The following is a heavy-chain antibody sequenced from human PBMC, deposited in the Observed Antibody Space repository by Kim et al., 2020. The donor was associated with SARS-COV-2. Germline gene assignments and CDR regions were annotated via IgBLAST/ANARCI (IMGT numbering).Heavy chain of an antibody. Sequence: GGSLRLSCAASGFTFSSYAMSWVRQAPGKGLEWVSAISGSGGSTYYADSVKGRFTISRDNSKNTLYLQMNSLRAEDTAVYYCAKDLQQWLVPFYYYGMDVWGQGTTATVSS. D-gene: IGHD6-19*01. J-gene: IGHJ6*02. V-gene: IGHV3-23*01. CDR1: GFTFSSYA. CDR2: ISGSGGST. CDR3: AKDLQQWLVPFYYYGMDV.